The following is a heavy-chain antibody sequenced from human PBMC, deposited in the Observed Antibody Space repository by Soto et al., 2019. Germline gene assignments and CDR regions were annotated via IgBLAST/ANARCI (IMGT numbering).Heavy chain of an antibody. V-gene: IGHV4-31*03. CDR1: GASITSGGHY. CDR3: VRDDGALAITH. Sequence: QVQLQESGPGLLRPSETLSLTCTVSGASITSGGHYWSWIHQYPGKGLEWIAYIYSSGGTYFNPYLKSRVTISADTSKNQFSLMLSSVSAADTAVYYCVRDDGALAITHWGQGTLVTVSS. J-gene: IGHJ4*02. D-gene: IGHD3-22*01. CDR2: IYSSGGT.